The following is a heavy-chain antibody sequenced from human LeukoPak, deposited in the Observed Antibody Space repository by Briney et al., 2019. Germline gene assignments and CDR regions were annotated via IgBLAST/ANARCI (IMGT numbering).Heavy chain of an antibody. Sequence: GGSLRLSCAASGFTFSSYAIIWVRQAPAKGLECVSSLSASGGSTYYADSVKGRFTISRDNAKNSLYLQMNRLRAEDTAVYYCAKDLRIRAGVPDYWGQGTLVTVSS. CDR3: AKDLRIRAGVPDY. D-gene: IGHD2-8*01. CDR1: GFTFSSYA. CDR2: LSASGGST. V-gene: IGHV3-23*01. J-gene: IGHJ4*02.